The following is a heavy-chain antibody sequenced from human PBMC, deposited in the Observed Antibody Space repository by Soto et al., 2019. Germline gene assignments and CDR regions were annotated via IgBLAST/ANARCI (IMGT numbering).Heavy chain of an antibody. CDR3: ARAGTSVVPAAPTLYNWFDP. Sequence: SETLSLTCAVYGGSFSGYYWSWIRQPPGKGLEWIGEINHSGSTNYNPSLKSRVTISVDTSKNQFSLKLSPVTAADTAVYYCARAGTSVVPAAPTLYNWFDPWGQGTLVTVSS. D-gene: IGHD2-2*01. V-gene: IGHV4-34*01. CDR1: GGSFSGYY. CDR2: INHSGST. J-gene: IGHJ5*02.